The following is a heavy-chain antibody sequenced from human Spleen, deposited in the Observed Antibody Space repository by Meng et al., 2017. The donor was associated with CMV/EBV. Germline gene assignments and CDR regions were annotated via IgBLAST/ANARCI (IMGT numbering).Heavy chain of an antibody. CDR2: IISMFGLV. Sequence: KASGGTFSSYGISWARQAPGQGLEWMGGIISMFGLVNYTQKFQGRVTITADESTSTAYMELSSLKASDTAMYYCARQAGGYSYVLDYWGQGTLVTVSS. CDR3: ARQAGGYSYVLDY. CDR1: GGTFSSYG. D-gene: IGHD5-18*01. V-gene: IGHV1-69*01. J-gene: IGHJ4*02.